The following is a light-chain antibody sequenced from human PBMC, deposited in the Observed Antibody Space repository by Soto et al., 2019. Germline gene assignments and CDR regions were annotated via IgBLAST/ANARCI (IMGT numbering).Light chain of an antibody. J-gene: IGLJ1*01. V-gene: IGLV2-14*01. CDR1: SRGVGGYNC. Sequence: SLLTQPAAGSGSPWQSITLSCPGTSRGVGGYNCVSWYQQHPGKAPKLMIYDVSNRPSGVSNRFSGSKSGNTASLTISGLQAEDEADYYCSSYTSSSTYVFGTGTKVTVL. CDR2: DVS. CDR3: SSYTSSSTYV.